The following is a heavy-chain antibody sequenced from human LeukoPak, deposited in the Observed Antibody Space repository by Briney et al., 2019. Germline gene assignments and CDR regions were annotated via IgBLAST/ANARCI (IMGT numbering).Heavy chain of an antibody. CDR2: IYYSGST. Sequence: SETLSLTCTVSGGSIGSSSYYWGWIRQPPGKGLEWIGYIYYSGSTNYNPSLKSRVTISVDTSKNQFSLKLSSVTAADTAVYYCARGYCSGGSCYRGYFDYWGQGTLVTVSS. D-gene: IGHD2-15*01. CDR3: ARGYCSGGSCYRGYFDY. J-gene: IGHJ4*02. V-gene: IGHV4-61*05. CDR1: GGSIGSSSYY.